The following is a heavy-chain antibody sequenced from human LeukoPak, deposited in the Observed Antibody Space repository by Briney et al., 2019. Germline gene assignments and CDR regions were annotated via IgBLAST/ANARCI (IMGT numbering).Heavy chain of an antibody. V-gene: IGHV3-30*02. J-gene: IGHJ3*02. CDR2: IPSDGSKI. D-gene: IGHD3-9*01. Sequence: GGSLRLSCAASGFTFSSYGMHWVRQAPGKGLEWVAFIPSDGSKIYYADSVKGRFTISRDNSKNTLRLQMNSLRAGDTTIYYCAKGYYYDVLTAYRRDVFDIWGQGTMVTVSS. CDR3: AKGYYYDVLTAYRRDVFDI. CDR1: GFTFSSYG.